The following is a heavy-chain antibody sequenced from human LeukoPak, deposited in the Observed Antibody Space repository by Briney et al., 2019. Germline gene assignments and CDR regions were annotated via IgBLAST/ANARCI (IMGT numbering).Heavy chain of an antibody. D-gene: IGHD2/OR15-2a*01. V-gene: IGHV4-4*02. CDR2: IYHSGST. CDR1: GGSISSSNW. J-gene: IGHJ6*02. CDR3: ARDLLWAGGYGMDV. Sequence: SETLSLTCAVSGGSISSSNWWSWVRQPPGKGLEWIGEIYHSGSTNYNPSLKSRVTISVDKSKNQFSLKLSSVTAADTAVYYCARDLLWAGGYGMDVWGQGTTVTVSS.